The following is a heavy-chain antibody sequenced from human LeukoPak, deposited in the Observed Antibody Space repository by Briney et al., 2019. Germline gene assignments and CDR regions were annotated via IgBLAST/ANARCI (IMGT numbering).Heavy chain of an antibody. CDR3: ARPLSDSPATFAY. V-gene: IGHV3-30*04. Sequence: AGGSLRLSCEASGFVFNRFPLHWVRQAPGKGLEWVAVISLDGSSYLHADPVNGRFTISRDNSRNTVYLQMNSLGPEDTAMYFCARPLSDSPATFAYWGQGTLVAVSS. D-gene: IGHD2-21*02. J-gene: IGHJ4*02. CDR1: GFVFNRFP. CDR2: ISLDGSSY.